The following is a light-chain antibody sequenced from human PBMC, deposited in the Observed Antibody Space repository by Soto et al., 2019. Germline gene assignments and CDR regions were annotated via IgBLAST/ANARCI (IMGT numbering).Light chain of an antibody. CDR2: DVS. Sequence: EIVLTQSPATLSLSPGERGTLSCRASESVTDYLAWYQQKPGQAPRLLVYDVSNRAAGIPTRFSGGGSGTDFTLTISRLEPEDFAVYYCQQYGSSPRATFGQGTKVDIK. CDR1: ESVTDY. CDR3: QQYGSSPRAT. J-gene: IGKJ1*01. V-gene: IGKV3-20*01.